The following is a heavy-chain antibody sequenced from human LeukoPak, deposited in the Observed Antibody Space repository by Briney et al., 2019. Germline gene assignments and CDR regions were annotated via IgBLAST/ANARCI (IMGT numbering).Heavy chain of an antibody. J-gene: IGHJ5*02. D-gene: IGHD2-2*01. CDR2: INHSGST. CDR3: ARGRYCSSTSCSKFDP. Sequence: SETLSLTCAVYGGSFSGYYWSWIRQPPGKGLEWIGEINHSGSTNYNPSLKSRVTISVDTSKNQFSLKLSSVTAADTAVYYCARGRYCSSTSCSKFDPWGQGTLVTVSS. CDR1: GGSFSGYY. V-gene: IGHV4-34*01.